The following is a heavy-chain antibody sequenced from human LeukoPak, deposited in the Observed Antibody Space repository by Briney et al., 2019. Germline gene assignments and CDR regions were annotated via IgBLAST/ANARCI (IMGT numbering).Heavy chain of an antibody. D-gene: IGHD2-15*01. Sequence: GASVKVSCKASGYTFTSYDINWVRQATGQGLEWMGWINPNSGGTNYAQKFQGRVTMTRDTSISTAYMELSRLRFDDTAVYYCARISRCSGGSCYLNWFDPWGQGTLVTVSS. V-gene: IGHV1-2*02. J-gene: IGHJ5*02. CDR2: INPNSGGT. CDR3: ARISRCSGGSCYLNWFDP. CDR1: GYTFTSYD.